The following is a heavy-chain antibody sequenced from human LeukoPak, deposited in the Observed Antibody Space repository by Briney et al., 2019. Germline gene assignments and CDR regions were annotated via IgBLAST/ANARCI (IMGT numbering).Heavy chain of an antibody. J-gene: IGHJ6*02. V-gene: IGHV3-7*01. D-gene: IGHD3-10*01. Sequence: GGSLRLSCGASGFTFSNYWMGWVRQAPGKRRKWVANMNIDGSEKYYADSVKGRFSISRDNARNSVYLQMASLRVEDTAVYYCARDRGLLWFGELFYGMDVWGQGTTVTVSS. CDR3: ARDRGLLWFGELFYGMDV. CDR2: MNIDGSEK. CDR1: GFTFSNYW.